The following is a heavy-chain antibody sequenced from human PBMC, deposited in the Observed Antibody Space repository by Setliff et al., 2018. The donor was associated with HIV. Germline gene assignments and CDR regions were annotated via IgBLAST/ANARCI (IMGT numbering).Heavy chain of an antibody. CDR1: GGTFSSYA. Sequence: ASVKVSCKASGGTFSSYAITWVRQAPGQGPEWMGGIIPIYGTPNYAQRFQGRVTITADESTSTAYMELYNLRSEDTAMYYCTRGRGIIGALVYWGQGTLVTVSS. J-gene: IGHJ4*02. D-gene: IGHD2-21*01. V-gene: IGHV1-69*13. CDR2: IIPIYGTP. CDR3: TRGRGIIGALVY.